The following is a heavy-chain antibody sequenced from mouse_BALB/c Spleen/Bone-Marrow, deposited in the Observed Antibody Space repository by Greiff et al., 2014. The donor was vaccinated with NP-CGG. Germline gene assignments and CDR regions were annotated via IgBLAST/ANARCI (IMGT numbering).Heavy chain of an antibody. Sequence: VHLVESGVELVKPGASVKLSCKASGYTFTSYYMYWVKQRPGQGLEWFGEINPSNGGTNFNEKFKNKATLTVDKSSSTAYMQLSSLTSEDSAVYYCSRGRRDALDYWGQGTSVTVSS. CDR3: SRGRRDALDY. V-gene: IGHV1S81*02. CDR1: GYTFTSYY. J-gene: IGHJ4*01. CDR2: INPSNGGT.